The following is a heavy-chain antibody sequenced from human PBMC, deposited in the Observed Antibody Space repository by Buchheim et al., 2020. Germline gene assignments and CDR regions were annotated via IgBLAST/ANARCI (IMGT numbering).Heavy chain of an antibody. Sequence: QVQLVQSGAEVKKPGASVKVSCKASGYTFTSYDINWVRQATGQGLEWMGWMNPNSGNTGYAQKFQGRIAMTRDTSISTAYMELNSLTSEDTAVYYCAQLDGSGTYLHLHQWGQGTL. V-gene: IGHV1-8*01. CDR3: AQLDGSGTYLHLHQ. J-gene: IGHJ4*02. CDR1: GYTFTSYD. CDR2: MNPNSGNT. D-gene: IGHD3-10*01.